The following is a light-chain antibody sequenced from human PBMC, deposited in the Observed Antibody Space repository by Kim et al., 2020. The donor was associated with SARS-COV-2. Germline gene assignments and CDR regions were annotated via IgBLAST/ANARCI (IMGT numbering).Light chain of an antibody. Sequence: DVQMTQSPSSLSASVGDRVTITCQASQDISHSLNWYQQKPGKAPNLLIYDVSNLKAGVPSRFSGSGSGTDFTFTISGLQPEDTATYYCQQYRNLPYTFGQGTKLEI. CDR2: DVS. CDR3: QQYRNLPYT. J-gene: IGKJ2*01. CDR1: QDISHS. V-gene: IGKV1-33*01.